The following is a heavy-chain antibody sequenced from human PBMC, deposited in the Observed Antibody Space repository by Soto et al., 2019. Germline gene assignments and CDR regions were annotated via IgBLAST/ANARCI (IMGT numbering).Heavy chain of an antibody. V-gene: IGHV4-61*01. D-gene: IGHD2-2*01. CDR2: SSVTGAM. J-gene: IGHJ6*02. CDR3: ARGRADSAESSLGRRMDV. Sequence: QVQLQESGPGLVKPSETLSLLCFVSGEAVGSGQSYWNWIRQAPGKGLEWIGHSSVTGAMKYSASLKCRVTMSVDTSKSQISLTLTSVTDADSATYFCARGRADSAESSLGRRMDVWGQGTTVTVAS. CDR1: GEAVGSGQSY.